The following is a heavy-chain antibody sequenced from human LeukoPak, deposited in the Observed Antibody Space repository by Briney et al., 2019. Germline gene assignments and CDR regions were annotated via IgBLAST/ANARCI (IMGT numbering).Heavy chain of an antibody. CDR3: ARAFHYGYYLDY. D-gene: IGHD3-16*01. J-gene: IGHJ4*02. CDR2: FFNNGST. CDR1: GDSISSGTYS. V-gene: IGHV4-61*02. Sequence: PSETLSLTCAVSGDSISSGTYSWNWIRQPAGKGLDWIGRFFNNGSTNYNPSLKSRVTISADASRYQFSLILTSVTAADAALYYCARAFHYGYYLDYWGQGTLVTVSA.